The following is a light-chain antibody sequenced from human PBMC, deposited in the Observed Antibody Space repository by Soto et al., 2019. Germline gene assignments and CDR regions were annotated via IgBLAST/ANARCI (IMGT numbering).Light chain of an antibody. CDR2: DVS. CDR1: SSDVGNYNF. V-gene: IGLV2-14*03. J-gene: IGLJ1*01. Sequence: QSVLTQPASVSGSPGQSIAISCTGTSSDVGNYNFVSWYQQHPGKAPKLMIYDVSNRPSGISNRFSGSKSGNTASLTISGLQVEDEADYYCCSYTTSSTYVFGTGTKVTVL. CDR3: CSYTTSSTYV.